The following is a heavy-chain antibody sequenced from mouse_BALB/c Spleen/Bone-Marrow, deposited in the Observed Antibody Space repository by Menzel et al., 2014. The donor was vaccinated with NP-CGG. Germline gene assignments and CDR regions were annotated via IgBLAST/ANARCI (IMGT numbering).Heavy chain of an antibody. V-gene: IGHV5-12-2*01. CDR1: GFTFSRYT. CDR2: ISNGGGST. CDR3: ARHGVRREWYFDV. Sequence: EVKLMESGGGLVQPGGSLKLSCAASGFTFSRYTMSWVRQTPEKRLEWVAYISNGGGSTYYPDTDTVKGRFTISGDNAKNTLYLQMSSLKSEDTAMYYCARHGVRREWYFDVWGAGTTVTVSS. D-gene: IGHD2-14*01. J-gene: IGHJ1*01.